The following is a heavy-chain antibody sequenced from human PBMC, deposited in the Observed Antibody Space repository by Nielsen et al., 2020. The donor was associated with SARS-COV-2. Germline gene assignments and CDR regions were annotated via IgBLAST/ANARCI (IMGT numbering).Heavy chain of an antibody. CDR1: GDSVSSHDW. CDR2: VSHSGST. Sequence: SETLSLTCAVSGDSVSSHDWWTWVRQSPGKGLEWIGEVSHSGSTNYNPSLKSRVTLSMDKSKRQFSLRLTSVSAADTAAYFCARGDLVVVPSPILGLGPFFYYFYLDVWGKGTTVTVSS. D-gene: IGHD2-2*01. V-gene: IGHV4-4*02. J-gene: IGHJ6*03. CDR3: ARGDLVVVPSPILGLGPFFYYFYLDV.